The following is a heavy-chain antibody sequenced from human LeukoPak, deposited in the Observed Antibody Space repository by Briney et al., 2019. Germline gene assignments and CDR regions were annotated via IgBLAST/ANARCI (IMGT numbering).Heavy chain of an antibody. CDR1: GFTFSSYW. Sequence: QSGGSLRLSCAASGFTFSSYWMHWVRQAPGKGLEWVSRIKSDGSSTTYADSVKGRFTISRDNAKNTLYLQMNSLRAEDTAVYYCARARGHLWFDYWGQGTLVTVSS. CDR3: ARARGHLWFDY. D-gene: IGHD5-18*01. V-gene: IGHV3-74*03. J-gene: IGHJ4*02. CDR2: IKSDGSST.